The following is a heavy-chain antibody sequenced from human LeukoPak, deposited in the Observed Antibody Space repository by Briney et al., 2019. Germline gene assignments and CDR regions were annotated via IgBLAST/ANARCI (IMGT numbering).Heavy chain of an antibody. V-gene: IGHV2-5*02. CDR2: VYWDDGE. CDR1: GFSLTSRGVL. Sequence: SGPTLVKPTQTLTLTCTFSGFSLTSRGVLVGWIRQSPGKALEFLALVYWDDGERYSPSLTSRLSITKDTSKNQVILILTDVDPVDTATYYCAHRFDTSGDRPYYFDYWGQGILVIVSS. D-gene: IGHD3-22*01. J-gene: IGHJ4*02. CDR3: AHRFDTSGDRPYYFDY.